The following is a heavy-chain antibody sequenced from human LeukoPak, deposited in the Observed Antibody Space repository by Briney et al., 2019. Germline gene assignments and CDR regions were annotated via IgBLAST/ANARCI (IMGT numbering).Heavy chain of an antibody. Sequence: PGGSLRLSCAASGFTFDDYGMSWVRHAPGKGLEWVSGINWNGGSTGYADSVKGRFTISRDNAKNSLYLQMNSLRAEDTALYYCARCDSGYYYYYMDVWGKGTTVTVSS. D-gene: IGHD3-22*01. CDR1: GFTFDDYG. CDR2: INWNGGST. J-gene: IGHJ6*03. V-gene: IGHV3-20*04. CDR3: ARCDSGYYYYYMDV.